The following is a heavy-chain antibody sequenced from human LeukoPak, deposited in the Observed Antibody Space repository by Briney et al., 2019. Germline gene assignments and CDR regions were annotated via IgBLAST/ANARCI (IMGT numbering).Heavy chain of an antibody. CDR2: IYHSGST. CDR3: ARGPPYGDYFDY. V-gene: IGHV4-30-2*01. Sequence: PSQTLSLTCAVSGGSISSGGYSWSWIRQPPGKGLEWIGYIYHSGSTYYNPSLKSRVTISVDRSKNQFSLKLSSVTAADTAVYYCARGPPYGDYFDYWGQGTLVTVSS. CDR1: GGSISSGGYS. J-gene: IGHJ4*02. D-gene: IGHD4-17*01.